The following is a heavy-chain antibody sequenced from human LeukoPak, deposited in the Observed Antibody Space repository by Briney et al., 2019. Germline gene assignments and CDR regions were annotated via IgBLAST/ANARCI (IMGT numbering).Heavy chain of an antibody. Sequence: GGSLRLSCAASGFTVSSNYMSWVRQAPGKGLEWVSFIYSGGSTYYADSVKGRFTISRDNSKNTLYLQMNSLRAEDTAVYYCARARGTDFWSGYLWDYWGQGTLVTVSS. CDR1: GFTVSSNY. CDR2: IYSGGST. D-gene: IGHD3-3*01. V-gene: IGHV3-66*01. CDR3: ARARGTDFWSGYLWDY. J-gene: IGHJ4*02.